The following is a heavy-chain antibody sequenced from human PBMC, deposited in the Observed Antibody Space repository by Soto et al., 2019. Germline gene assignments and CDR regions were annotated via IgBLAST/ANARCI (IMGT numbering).Heavy chain of an antibody. V-gene: IGHV4-31*03. Sequence: PSETLSLTCTVSGGSISSGGYYWSWIRQHPGKGLEWIGYIYYSGSTYYNPSLKSRVTISVDTSKNQFSLKLSSVTAADTAVYYCARELMPGYCSGGSCPAHNWFDPWGQGTLVTVSS. J-gene: IGHJ5*02. CDR2: IYYSGST. CDR3: ARELMPGYCSGGSCPAHNWFDP. CDR1: GGSISSGGYY. D-gene: IGHD2-15*01.